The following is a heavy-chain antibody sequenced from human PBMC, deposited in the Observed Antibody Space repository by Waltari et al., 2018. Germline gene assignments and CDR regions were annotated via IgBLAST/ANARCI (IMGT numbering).Heavy chain of an antibody. D-gene: IGHD3-16*01. Sequence: EVQLVESGGGLVQPGRSLRLSCTTSGFTFGAHALSWFRQAPGKGLEWVGFIRSKIYGGTVDYAASVKGRFTVSRDDSKSIAYLQMDSLKTEDTAVYYCSRVSASGDGMDVWGQGTTVTVSS. J-gene: IGHJ6*02. CDR2: IRSKIYGGTV. CDR1: GFTFGAHA. V-gene: IGHV3-49*03. CDR3: SRVSASGDGMDV.